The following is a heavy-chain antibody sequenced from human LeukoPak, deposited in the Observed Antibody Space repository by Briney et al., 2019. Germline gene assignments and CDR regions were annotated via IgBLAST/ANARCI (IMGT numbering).Heavy chain of an antibody. D-gene: IGHD3-9*01. CDR3: ARDQANRHRTIFHLGGPHFDY. CDR1: GFSISSGYY. V-gene: IGHV4-38-2*02. Sequence: SETLSLTCTVSGFSISSGYYWGWIRQPPGKGLEWIGSIYHSGSTYYNPSLKSRVTISVDTSKNQFSLKLSSVTAADTAVYYCARDQANRHRTIFHLGGPHFDYWGQGTLVTVSS. J-gene: IGHJ4*02. CDR2: IYHSGST.